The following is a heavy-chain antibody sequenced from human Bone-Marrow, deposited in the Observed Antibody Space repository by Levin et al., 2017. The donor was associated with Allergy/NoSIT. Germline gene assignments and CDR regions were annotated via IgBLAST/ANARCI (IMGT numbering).Heavy chain of an antibody. D-gene: IGHD3-10*01. CDR1: EFTFSNFD. J-gene: IGHJ4*02. Sequence: GGSLRLSCAASEFTFSNFDIHWVRQAPGKGLEWLSVISSDGSNKFYADSVKGRFTISRDNSKNTLYLQMNSLRAEDTALYYCAQPRVRCAYSFDYWGQGALVTVSS. CDR3: AQPRVRCAYSFDY. V-gene: IGHV3-30*18. CDR2: ISSDGSNK.